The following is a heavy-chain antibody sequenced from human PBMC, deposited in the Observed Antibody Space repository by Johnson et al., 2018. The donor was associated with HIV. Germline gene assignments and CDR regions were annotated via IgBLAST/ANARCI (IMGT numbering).Heavy chain of an antibody. CDR1: GFTFSSYA. CDR2: ISYDRSNK. CDR3: ATGDIRYCSSTSCHDGAFDI. D-gene: IGHD2-2*01. Sequence: QVQLVESGGGVVQPGRSLRLSCAASGFTFSSYAMHWVRQAPGKGLEWVAVISYDRSNKYYADSVKGRFTISRDNSKNTLFLQMNSLRAEDTAVYYCATGDIRYCSSTSCHDGAFDIWGQGTMVTVSS. V-gene: IGHV3-30-3*01. J-gene: IGHJ3*02.